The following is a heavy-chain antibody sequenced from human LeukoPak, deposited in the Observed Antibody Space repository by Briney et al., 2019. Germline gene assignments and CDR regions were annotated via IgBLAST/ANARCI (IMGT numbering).Heavy chain of an antibody. CDR2: IYYSGST. V-gene: IGHV4-61*01. CDR1: GGSISSSSYY. J-gene: IGHJ4*02. CDR3: ARSRSESSGHDY. D-gene: IGHD3-22*01. Sequence: SETLSLTCTVSGGSISSSSYYWSWIRQPPGKGLEWIGYIYYSGSTNYNPSLESRVTILVDTSKKQFSLKLSSVTAADTAVYYCARSRSESSGHDYWGQGTLVTVSS.